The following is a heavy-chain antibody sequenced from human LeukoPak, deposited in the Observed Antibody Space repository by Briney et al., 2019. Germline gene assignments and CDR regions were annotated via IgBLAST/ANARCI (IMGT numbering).Heavy chain of an antibody. CDR1: GFTFDDYA. Sequence: GGSLRLSCAASGFTFDDYAMHWVRQAPGKGLEWVSLISWDGGSTYYADSVKGRFTISRDNAKNTLYLQMTSLRTEDTAVYYCARAQHRGWGFDYWGQGTLVTVSS. D-gene: IGHD1-26*01. CDR3: ARAQHRGWGFDY. CDR2: ISWDGGST. J-gene: IGHJ4*02. V-gene: IGHV3-43D*03.